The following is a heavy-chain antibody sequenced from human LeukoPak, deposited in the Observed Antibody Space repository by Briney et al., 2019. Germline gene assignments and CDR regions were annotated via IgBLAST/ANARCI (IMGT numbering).Heavy chain of an antibody. CDR1: GFTFSSYE. CDR3: ATSLMSSGWYGSGFDY. J-gene: IGHJ4*02. CDR2: INSDGSST. Sequence: PGGSLRLSCAAFGFTFSSYEMNWVRQAPGKGLVWVSRINSDGSSTSYADSVKGRFTISRDNAKNTLYLQMNSLRAEDTAVYYCATSLMSSGWYGSGFDYWGQGTLVTVSS. D-gene: IGHD6-19*01. V-gene: IGHV3-74*01.